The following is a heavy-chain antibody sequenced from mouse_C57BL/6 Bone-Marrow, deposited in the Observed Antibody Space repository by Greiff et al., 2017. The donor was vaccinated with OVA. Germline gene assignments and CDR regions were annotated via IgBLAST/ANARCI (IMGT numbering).Heavy chain of an antibody. J-gene: IGHJ4*01. CDR1: YTFSRRVH. D-gene: IGHD2-5*01. Sequence: VQLQQPGPELVRPWASVKISCQAFYTFSRRVHFAIRDTNSWMQWVKQKPVQRVQWCGGMCASNGGASYDQKVKGKAALTADKSSSTADMQLSSLTSEDAAVYYCAWRYSNPYYAMDYWGQGTSVTVSS. CDR2: VQRVQWCG. CDR3: SEDAAVYYCAWRYSNPYYAMDY. V-gene: IGHV1-87*01.